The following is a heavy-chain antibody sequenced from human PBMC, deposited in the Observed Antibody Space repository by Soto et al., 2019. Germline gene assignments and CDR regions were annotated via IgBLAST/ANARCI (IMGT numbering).Heavy chain of an antibody. D-gene: IGHD6-19*01. CDR3: ARVEPTSSIAVAAYFDY. J-gene: IGHJ4*02. CDR1: GFTFTSSA. V-gene: IGHV1-58*01. Sequence: SVKVSCKASGFTFTSSAVQWVRQARGQRLEWIGWIVVGSGNTNYAQKFQERVTITRDMSTSTAYMELSSLRSEDTAVYYCARVEPTSSIAVAAYFDYWGQGTLVTVSS. CDR2: IVVGSGNT.